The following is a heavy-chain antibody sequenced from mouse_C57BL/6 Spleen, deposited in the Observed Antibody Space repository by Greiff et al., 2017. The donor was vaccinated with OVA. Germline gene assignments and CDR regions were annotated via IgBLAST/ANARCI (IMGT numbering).Heavy chain of an antibody. CDR2: IYPGSGST. CDR3: ARGTTVVATWRYYFDY. V-gene: IGHV1-55*01. Sequence: VKLQQPGAELVKPGASVKMSCKASGYTFTSYWITWVKQRPGQGLEWIGDIYPGSGSTNYNEKFKSKATLTVDTSSSTAYMQLSSLTSEDSAVYYCARGTTVVATWRYYFDYWGQGTTLTVSS. CDR1: GYTFTSYW. J-gene: IGHJ2*01. D-gene: IGHD1-1*01.